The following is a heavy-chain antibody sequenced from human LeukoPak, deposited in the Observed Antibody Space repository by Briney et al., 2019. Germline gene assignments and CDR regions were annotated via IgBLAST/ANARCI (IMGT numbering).Heavy chain of an antibody. V-gene: IGHV4-30-2*01. CDR3: AREHDYGDLRGAFDI. CDR2: IYHSGST. Sequence: SQTLSLTCAVCGGSISSGGYSWSWIRQPPGKGLEWIGYIYHSGSTYYNPSLKSRVTISVDRSKNQFSLKLSSVTAADTAVYYCAREHDYGDLRGAFDIWGQGTMVTVSS. CDR1: GGSISSGGYS. J-gene: IGHJ3*02. D-gene: IGHD4-17*01.